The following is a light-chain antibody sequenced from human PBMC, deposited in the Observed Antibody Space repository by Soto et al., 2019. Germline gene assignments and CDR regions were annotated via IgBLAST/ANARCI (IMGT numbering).Light chain of an antibody. CDR1: SSDVGGYNY. J-gene: IGLJ1*01. CDR3: SSYAGSYKYV. Sequence: QSALTQPPSASGSPGQSVTISCTGTSSDVGGYNYVSWYQQHPGKAPKLMIYEVTKRPSGVPDRFSASTSDNTASLTVSGLQAEDEADYYCSSYAGSYKYVFGTGTKLTVL. CDR2: EVT. V-gene: IGLV2-8*01.